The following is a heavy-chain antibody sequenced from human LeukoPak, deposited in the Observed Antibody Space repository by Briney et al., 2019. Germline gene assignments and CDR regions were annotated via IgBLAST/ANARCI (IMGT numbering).Heavy chain of an antibody. CDR1: GYTLTELS. D-gene: IGHD2-8*01. J-gene: IGHJ3*02. CDR3: GTKRGNPGAFDI. CDR2: FDPEDGET. Sequence: ASVKVSCKVSGYTLTELSMHWVRQAPGKGLEWMGGFDPEDGETIYAQKFQGRVTMTEDTSTDTAYMELSSLRSEDTAVYYCGTKRGNPGAFDIWGQGTMVTVSS. V-gene: IGHV1-24*01.